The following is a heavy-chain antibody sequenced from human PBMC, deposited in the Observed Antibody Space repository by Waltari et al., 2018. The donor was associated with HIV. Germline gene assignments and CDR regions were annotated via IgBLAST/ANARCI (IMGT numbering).Heavy chain of an antibody. CDR2: SSSNSGGT. J-gene: IGHJ4*02. D-gene: IGHD2-15*01. V-gene: IGHV1-2*02. CDR1: GYPFTDYW. Sequence: QVRLVQSGAEVREPGASVMVSCKASGYPFTDYWIHWVRQAPGKGLEYMGGSSSNSGGTKFAQKFQGSVTMTRDTSITTAYMELSSLTSDDTAIYYCATRYCNGDSCYALDYWGQGTLVTVPS. CDR3: ATRYCNGDSCYALDY.